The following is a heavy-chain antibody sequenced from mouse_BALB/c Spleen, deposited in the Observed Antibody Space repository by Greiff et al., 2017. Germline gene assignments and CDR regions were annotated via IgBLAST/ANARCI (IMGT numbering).Heavy chain of an antibody. D-gene: IGHD1-1*01. CDR1: GFNIKDSY. V-gene: IGHV14-3*02. J-gene: IGHJ4*01. CDR3: AISTYSSSSYAMDY. Sequence: EVQLQQSGAELVKPGASVKLSCTASGFNIKDSYMHWVKQRPEQGLEWIGRIDPANGNTKYDPKFQGKATITADTSSNTAYLQLSSLTSEDTAVYYCAISTYSSSSYAMDYWGQGTSVTVSS. CDR2: IDPANGNT.